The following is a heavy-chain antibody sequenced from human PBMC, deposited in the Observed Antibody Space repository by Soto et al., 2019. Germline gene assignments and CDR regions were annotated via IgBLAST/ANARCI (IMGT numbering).Heavy chain of an antibody. Sequence: SETLSLTCAVSGGSISSGGYSWSWIRQPPGKGLEWIGYIYHSGSTYYNPSLKSRVTISVDRSKNQFSLKLSSVTAADTAVYYCARASSGYPPLSIWFDPWGQGTLVTVSS. CDR2: IYHSGST. CDR1: GGSISSGGYS. CDR3: ARASSGYPPLSIWFDP. D-gene: IGHD3-22*01. V-gene: IGHV4-30-2*01. J-gene: IGHJ5*02.